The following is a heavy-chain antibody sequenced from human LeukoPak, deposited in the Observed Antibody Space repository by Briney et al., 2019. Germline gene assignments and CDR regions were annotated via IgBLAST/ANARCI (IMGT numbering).Heavy chain of an antibody. V-gene: IGHV3-30-3*01. Sequence: PGGSLRLSCAASGFTFSSYAMRWVRQAPGKGLEWVAVISYDGSNKYYADSVKGRFTISRDNSKNTLYLQMNSLRAEDTAVYYCARDEGSLAFDIWGQGTMVTVSS. CDR2: ISYDGSNK. J-gene: IGHJ3*02. CDR1: GFTFSSYA. CDR3: ARDEGSLAFDI.